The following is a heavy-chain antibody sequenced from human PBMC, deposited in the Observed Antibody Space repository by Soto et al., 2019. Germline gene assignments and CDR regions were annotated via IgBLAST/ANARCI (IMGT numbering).Heavy chain of an antibody. D-gene: IGHD1-26*01. CDR2: IWHDGSNK. CDR1: GFTFNNYG. V-gene: IGHV3-33*01. CDR3: TRAAIKGELLDY. Sequence: QVQLVESGGGVVQPGRSLRLSCAASGFTFNNYGMHWVRQAPGKGLEWVALIWHDGSNKVYADSVKGRFTISRDNSKNTLTLEMNSLRVEDTAVYYCTRAAIKGELLDYWGQGTQVTVSS. J-gene: IGHJ4*02.